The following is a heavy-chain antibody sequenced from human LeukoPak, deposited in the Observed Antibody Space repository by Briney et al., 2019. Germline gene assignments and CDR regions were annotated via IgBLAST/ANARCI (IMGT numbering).Heavy chain of an antibody. D-gene: IGHD6-25*01. Sequence: ASLKVSCKSSGYGFTSQYMHWVRQAPGQGRAWMGLSNPNGGNTSFAQQFKGRITITRHTSTSTVYMELTSLKSEDTAVYYCARDHGPAAGTSYNWFDPWGQGTLVTVSS. J-gene: IGHJ5*02. CDR3: ARDHGPAAGTSYNWFDP. CDR2: SNPNGGNT. CDR1: GYGFTSQY. V-gene: IGHV1-46*01.